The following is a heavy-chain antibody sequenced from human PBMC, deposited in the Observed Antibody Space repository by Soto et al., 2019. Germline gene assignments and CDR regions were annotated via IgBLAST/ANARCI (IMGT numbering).Heavy chain of an antibody. Sequence: ASVKVSCKTSGYTFTTLDINWVRQAPGQGLEWMGWMQPNSGNTGYAQKFQGRVTMTRDTSISTAYMELSSLRPDDTAVYYCASSPRLRFHYYYGMDVWGQGTTVTV. CDR2: MQPNSGNT. CDR1: GYTFTTLD. J-gene: IGHJ6*02. D-gene: IGHD2-21*02. CDR3: ASSPRLRFHYYYGMDV. V-gene: IGHV1-8*01.